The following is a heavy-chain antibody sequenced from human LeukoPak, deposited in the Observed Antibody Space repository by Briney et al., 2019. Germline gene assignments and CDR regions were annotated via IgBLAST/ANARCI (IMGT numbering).Heavy chain of an antibody. CDR3: AKTGSLFGRSLGH. J-gene: IGHJ4*02. V-gene: IGHV4-59*01. CDR1: ADSMNNYY. Sequence: SETLSLTCSVFADSMNNYYWTWIRQPPGKGLEWVGNMHPGGTTKFHPSLEGRVTMSIDTSNKQFSLRLRSVTAADTATYYCAKTGSLFGRSLGHWGPGALVIVSS. CDR2: MHPGGTT. D-gene: IGHD3-10*02.